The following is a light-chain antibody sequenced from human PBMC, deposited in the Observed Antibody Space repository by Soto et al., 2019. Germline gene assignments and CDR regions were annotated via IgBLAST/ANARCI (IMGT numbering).Light chain of an antibody. V-gene: IGKV3-20*01. CDR1: QSVSSNY. Sequence: ESVLTQSPGSLSLSPGERATLSCRASQSVSSNYLAWYQHKPGQAPRLLIYGASSRATGIPVRFSGSGSGTDFTLTISRLEPEDFAVYYCQHYGSSLSITFGQGTRLEIK. CDR2: GAS. CDR3: QHYGSSLSIT. J-gene: IGKJ5*01.